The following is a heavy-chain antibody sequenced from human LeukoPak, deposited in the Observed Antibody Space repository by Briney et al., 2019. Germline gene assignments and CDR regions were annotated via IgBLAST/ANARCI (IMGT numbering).Heavy chain of an antibody. J-gene: IGHJ6*03. Sequence: AASVKVSCKASGYTFTGYYMHWVRQAPGQGLEWMGWINPNSGGTNYAQKFQGRVTMTRDTSISTAYMELSRLRSDDTAVYYCAREAYASGSFRTDYYYMDVWGKGTTVTISS. D-gene: IGHD3-10*01. CDR2: INPNSGGT. V-gene: IGHV1-2*02. CDR3: AREAYASGSFRTDYYYMDV. CDR1: GYTFTGYY.